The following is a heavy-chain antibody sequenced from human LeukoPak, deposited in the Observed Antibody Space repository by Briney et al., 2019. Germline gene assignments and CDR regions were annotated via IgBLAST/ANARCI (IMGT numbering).Heavy chain of an antibody. V-gene: IGHV1-2*02. CDR2: INPNSGGT. CDR3: ARDPNLRYDWFDP. CDR1: GYTFTGYY. D-gene: IGHD4-17*01. J-gene: IGHJ5*02. Sequence: ASVKVSCTASGYTFTGYYMHWVRQAPGQGLEWMGWINPNSGGTNYAQKFQGRVTMTRDTAINTAYMELSRLRSDDTAVYYCARDPNLRYDWFDPWGQGTLVTVSS.